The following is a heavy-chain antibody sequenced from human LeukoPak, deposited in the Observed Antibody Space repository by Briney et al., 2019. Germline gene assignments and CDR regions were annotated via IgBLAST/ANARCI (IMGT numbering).Heavy chain of an antibody. J-gene: IGHJ5*02. Sequence: GGSLRLSCAASGFTFSNYAMSWVRQAPGKGLEWVSAISGSGGSTDYADSVEGRFTISRDNSKNTLYLQMNSLRAEDTAVYYCAKSPRWSDPNWFDPWGQGTLVTVSS. CDR1: GFTFSNYA. V-gene: IGHV3-23*01. CDR3: AKSPRWSDPNWFDP. CDR2: ISGSGGST. D-gene: IGHD4-23*01.